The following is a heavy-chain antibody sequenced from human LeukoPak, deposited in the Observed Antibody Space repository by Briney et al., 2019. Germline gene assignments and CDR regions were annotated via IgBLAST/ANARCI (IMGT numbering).Heavy chain of an antibody. J-gene: IGHJ5*02. D-gene: IGHD1-1*01. V-gene: IGHV4-39*07. CDR3: ARGTTGTTGGWFDP. CDR1: GGSISSSSYY. CDR2: IYYNGNT. Sequence: SETLSLTCTVSGGSISSSSYYWGWIRQPPGKGLQWIGTIYYNGNTYYNLSVKSRVTISLDTSKNHFSLKLTSVTAADTAVYYCARGTTGTTGGWFDPWGQGTLVTVSS.